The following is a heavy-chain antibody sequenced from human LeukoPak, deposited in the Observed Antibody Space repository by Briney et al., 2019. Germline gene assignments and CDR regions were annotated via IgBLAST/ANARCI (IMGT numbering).Heavy chain of an antibody. J-gene: IGHJ3*01. CDR3: AKPSNYYGSATDAFDF. D-gene: IGHD3-10*01. CDR1: GGSISSSYSY. Sequence: PSETLSLTCTVSGGSISSSYSYWGWIRQPPGKGLEWIWNIYYIGSTYYNPSVKSRVTISVDTSKNHFSLKLNSVTAADTAVYYCAKPSNYYGSATDAFDFWGQGTMVTVSS. CDR2: IYYIGST. V-gene: IGHV4-39*07.